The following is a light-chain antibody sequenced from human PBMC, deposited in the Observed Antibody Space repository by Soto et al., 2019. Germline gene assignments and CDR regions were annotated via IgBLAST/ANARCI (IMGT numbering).Light chain of an antibody. J-gene: IGKJ1*01. Sequence: EIVLTQSPGTLSLSPGERATLSCRASQSVSSRYLGWYQQKPGQAPRLLIYGASSRATGSPDRFSGSGSGTDFTITISRLEPEDFAVYYCQQYGSSPRTFGQGTKVEIK. CDR1: QSVSSRY. V-gene: IGKV3-20*01. CDR3: QQYGSSPRT. CDR2: GAS.